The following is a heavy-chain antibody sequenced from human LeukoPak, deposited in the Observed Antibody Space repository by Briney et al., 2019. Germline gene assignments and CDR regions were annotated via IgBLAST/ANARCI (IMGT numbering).Heavy chain of an antibody. CDR1: GFTFSSHW. J-gene: IGHJ4*02. CDR3: PSSVVAATGSDY. D-gene: IGHD2-15*01. CDR2: IKQDGSEK. V-gene: IGHV3-7*01. Sequence: PGGSLRLSCAASGFTFSSHWMSWVRQAPGKGLEWVATIKQDGSEKYYVDSVKGRFIISRDHAKHSLYLQMNSVRAADTALYYCPSSVVAATGSDYWGQGTLVTVAS.